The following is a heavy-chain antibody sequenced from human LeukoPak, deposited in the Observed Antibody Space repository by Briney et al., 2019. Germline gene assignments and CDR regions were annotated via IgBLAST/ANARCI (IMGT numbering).Heavy chain of an antibody. J-gene: IGHJ4*02. V-gene: IGHV4-30-4*01. D-gene: IGHD3-22*01. Sequence: SKTLSLTCTVSGGSISSGDYYWSWIRQPPGKGLEWIGYIYYSGSTYYNPSLKSRVTISVDTSKNQFSLKLSSVTAADTAVYYCARYYDSSGYYSHYFDYWGQGTLVTVSS. CDR1: GGSISSGDYY. CDR2: IYYSGST. CDR3: ARYYDSSGYYSHYFDY.